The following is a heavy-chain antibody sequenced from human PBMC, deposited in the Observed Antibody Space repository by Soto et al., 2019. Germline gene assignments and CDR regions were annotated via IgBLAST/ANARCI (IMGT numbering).Heavy chain of an antibody. CDR1: GFTFSSYA. CDR2: ISGSGGST. J-gene: IGHJ6*02. D-gene: IGHD1-26*01. Sequence: GGSLRLSCAASGFTFSSYAMSWVRQAPGKGLEWVSAISGSGGSTYHADSVKGRFTISRDNSKNTLYLQMNSLRAEDTAVYYWAKYLGSYYYYYGMDVWGQGTTVTVSS. V-gene: IGHV3-23*01. CDR3: AKYLGSYYYYYGMDV.